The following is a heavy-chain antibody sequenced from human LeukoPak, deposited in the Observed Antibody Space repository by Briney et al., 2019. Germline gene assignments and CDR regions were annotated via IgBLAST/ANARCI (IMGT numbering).Heavy chain of an antibody. CDR2: IRYDGSNQ. CDR3: AKGSITVAGTSGYFQH. V-gene: IGHV3-30*02. D-gene: IGHD6-19*01. J-gene: IGHJ1*01. Sequence: GGSLRLSCAASGFTFSSYGMHWVRQAPGKGLDWVAFIRYDGSNQYYADSVKGRFTISRDSSKNTLYLQMDSLRGDDTAVYYCAKGSITVAGTSGYFQHWGQGTLVTVSS. CDR1: GFTFSSYG.